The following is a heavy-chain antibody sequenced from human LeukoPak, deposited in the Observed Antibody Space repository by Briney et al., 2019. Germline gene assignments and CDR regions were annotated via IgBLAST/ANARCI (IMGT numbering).Heavy chain of an antibody. CDR3: ARDPTYCGGDCSTWEGY. CDR1: GGTFSSYA. V-gene: IGHV1-69*05. CDR2: IIPIFGTA. D-gene: IGHD2-21*02. J-gene: IGHJ4*02. Sequence: SVNVSCKASGGTFSSYAISWVRQAPGQGHEWMGGIIPIFGTANYAQKFQGRVTSTTDESTSTAYMELSSLRSEDTAVYYCARDPTYCGGDCSTWEGYWGQGTLVTVSS.